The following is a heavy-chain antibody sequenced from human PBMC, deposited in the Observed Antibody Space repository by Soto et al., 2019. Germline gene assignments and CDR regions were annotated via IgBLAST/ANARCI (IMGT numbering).Heavy chain of an antibody. Sequence: QVQLVESGGGVVQPGRSLRLSCAASGFTFSSYGMHWVRQAPGKGLEWVAVISYDGSNKYYADSVKGRFTISRDNSKNTQCRHRNSRKAERTGVDYGANDRAHGERGAFAIWGHGTMVTVSS. CDR1: GFTFSSYG. CDR3: ANDRAHGERGAFAI. CDR2: ISYDGSNK. V-gene: IGHV3-30*18. J-gene: IGHJ3*02. D-gene: IGHD1-1*01.